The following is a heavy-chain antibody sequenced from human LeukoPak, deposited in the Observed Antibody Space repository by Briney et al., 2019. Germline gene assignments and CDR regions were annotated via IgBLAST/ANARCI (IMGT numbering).Heavy chain of an antibody. CDR1: GFTFSSSA. CDR3: ASDDSSGYYQVGVDY. J-gene: IGHJ4*02. V-gene: IGHV3-30*01. D-gene: IGHD3-22*01. Sequence: GRSLRLSCAASGFTFSSSALHWVRQAPGKGLEWVTLISYDGNNKYYADSVKGRFTISRDNSKNTLYLQMNSLRAEDTAVYYCASDDSSGYYQVGVDYWGQGTLVTVSS. CDR2: ISYDGNNK.